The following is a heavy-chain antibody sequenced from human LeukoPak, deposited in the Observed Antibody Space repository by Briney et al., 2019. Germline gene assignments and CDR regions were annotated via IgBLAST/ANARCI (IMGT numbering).Heavy chain of an antibody. V-gene: IGHV3-48*03. CDR1: GFTFSNYK. CDR3: AKDLYSGIHGPPDFDY. Sequence: GGSLRLSCAASGFTFSNYKMNWVRQAPGKGLEWVSYISSSGSIIYYSDSVKGRFTISRDNSKNTLYLQMNSLRAEDTAVYYCAKDLYSGIHGPPDFDYWGQGTLVTVSS. J-gene: IGHJ4*02. CDR2: ISSSGSII. D-gene: IGHD1-26*01.